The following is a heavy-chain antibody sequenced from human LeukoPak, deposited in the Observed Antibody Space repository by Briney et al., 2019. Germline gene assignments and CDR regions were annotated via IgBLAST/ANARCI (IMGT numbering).Heavy chain of an antibody. CDR3: ARDRQEYSYGTGYFDY. CDR1: GGTFSSYA. J-gene: IGHJ4*02. CDR2: IIPIFGTA. D-gene: IGHD5-18*01. Sequence: GSSVKVSCKASGGTFSSYAISWVRQAPGQGLEWMGGIIPIFGTANYAQKFQGRVTITADESTSTAYMELSSLRSEDTAVYYYARDRQEYSYGTGYFDYWGQGTLVTVSS. V-gene: IGHV1-69*01.